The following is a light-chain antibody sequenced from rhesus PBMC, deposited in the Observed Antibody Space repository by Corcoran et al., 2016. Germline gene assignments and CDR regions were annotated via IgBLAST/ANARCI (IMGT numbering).Light chain of an antibody. V-gene: IGKV1-32*01. CDR3: QQYNSLRT. J-gene: IGKJ1*01. CDR1: QGISRF. CDR2: YAK. Sequence: DIQMTQSPSSLSASVGDRVTITCRASQGISRFLNWYQQKPGKAPKLLIFYAKRLESGVPQRFSGSGSGTEFPLIISSLQPEDFATYYCQQYNSLRTFGQGTKVEIK.